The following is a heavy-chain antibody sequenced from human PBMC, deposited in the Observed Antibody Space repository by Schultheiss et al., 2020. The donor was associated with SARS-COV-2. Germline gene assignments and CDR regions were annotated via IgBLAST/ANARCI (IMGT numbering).Heavy chain of an antibody. D-gene: IGHD2-2*01. CDR2: INHSGST. J-gene: IGHJ3*02. CDR1: GGSISSYY. V-gene: IGHV4-34*01. CDR3: ARDEYQLPDVAFDI. Sequence: SETLSLTCTVSGGSISSYYWSWIRQPPGKGLEWIGEINHSGSTNYNPSLKSRVTISVDTSKNQFSLKLSSVTAADTAVYYCARDEYQLPDVAFDIWGQGTMVTVSS.